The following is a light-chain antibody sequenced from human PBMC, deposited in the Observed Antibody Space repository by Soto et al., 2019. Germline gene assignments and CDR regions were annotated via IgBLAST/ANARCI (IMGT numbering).Light chain of an antibody. V-gene: IGLV2-14*01. CDR3: SSYTRSSTIPHV. CDR2: DVS. Sequence: QSALTQPASVSGSPGQSITISCTGTSSDVGGYNSVSWYQQHPGKAPKLMIYDVSNRPSGVSNRFSGSKSGNTASLTISWLPAEDDSDYDYSSYTRSSTIPHVFGTGTKLTV. CDR1: SSDVGGYNS. J-gene: IGLJ1*01.